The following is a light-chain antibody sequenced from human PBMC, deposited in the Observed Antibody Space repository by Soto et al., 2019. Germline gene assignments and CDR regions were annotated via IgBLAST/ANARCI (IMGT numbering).Light chain of an antibody. CDR1: QSISSY. V-gene: IGKV1-39*01. CDR3: QQSYSMPFT. J-gene: IGKJ3*01. Sequence: DIPMTQSPSSLSASVGDRVTITCRAGQSISSYLNWYQQKPGKPPKLLIYAASSLQSGVPSRFSGSGSGTDFTLSISSLQPEDFATYYCQQSYSMPFTFGPGTKVDIK. CDR2: AAS.